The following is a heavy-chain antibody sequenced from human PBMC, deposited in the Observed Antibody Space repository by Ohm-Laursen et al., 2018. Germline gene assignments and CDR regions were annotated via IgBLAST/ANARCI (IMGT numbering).Heavy chain of an antibody. CDR1: GFTFTSYW. J-gene: IGHJ4*01. CDR2: IKEYGSKK. D-gene: IGHD6-13*01. CDR3: VRGGRYGNF. Sequence: SLRLSCAAFGFTFTSYWMSWVRQAPGKGLEWVANIKEYGSKKNYVDSVRGRFTISRDNAKNSLFLEMNNLRAEDSALYYCVRGGRYGNFWGQGTLVTVSS. V-gene: IGHV3-7*01.